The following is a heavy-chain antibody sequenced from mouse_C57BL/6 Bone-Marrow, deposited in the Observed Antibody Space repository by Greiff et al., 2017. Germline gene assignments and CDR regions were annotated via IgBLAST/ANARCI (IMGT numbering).Heavy chain of an antibody. CDR3: VIYGGYSFAY. D-gene: IGHD2-3*01. J-gene: IGHJ3*01. CDR2: INPGSGGT. V-gene: IGHV1-54*01. Sequence: QVQLQQSGAELVRPGTSVKVSCKASGYAFTNYLIEWVKQRPGQGLEWIGVINPGSGGTNYNEKFKGKATLTADKSSSTAYMQLSSLTSEDSAVYFCVIYGGYSFAYGGQGTLVTVSA. CDR1: GYAFTNYL.